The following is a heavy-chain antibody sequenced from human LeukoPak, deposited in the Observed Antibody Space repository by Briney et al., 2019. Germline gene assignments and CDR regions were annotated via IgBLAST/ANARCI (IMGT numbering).Heavy chain of an antibody. CDR2: ISSSSSYI. V-gene: IGHV3-21*01. CDR1: GFTFSSYS. Sequence: GGSLRLSCAASGFTFSSYSMNWVRQAPGKGLEWVSSISSSSSYIYYADSVKGRFTISRDNSKNMLYLQVNSLRGEDTAVYYCAKDPDSGGKGGDSWGQGTLVTVSS. J-gene: IGHJ4*02. CDR3: AKDPDSGGKGGDS. D-gene: IGHD4-23*01.